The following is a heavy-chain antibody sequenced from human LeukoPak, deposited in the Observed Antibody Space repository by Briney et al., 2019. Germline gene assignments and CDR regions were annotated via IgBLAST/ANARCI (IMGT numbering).Heavy chain of an antibody. V-gene: IGHV4-59*01. J-gene: IGHJ4*02. Sequence: SETLSLTCTVSGGSISSYYWSWIRLPPGKGLEWIGYIYYSGSTNYNPSLKSRVTISVDTSKNQFSLKLSSVTAADTAVYYCARNPTAMGNNYFDYWGQGTLVTVSS. CDR1: GGSISSYY. D-gene: IGHD5-18*01. CDR3: ARNPTAMGNNYFDY. CDR2: IYYSGST.